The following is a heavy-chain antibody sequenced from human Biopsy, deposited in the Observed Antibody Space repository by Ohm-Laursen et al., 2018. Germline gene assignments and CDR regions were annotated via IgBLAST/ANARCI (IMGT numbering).Heavy chain of an antibody. V-gene: IGHV4-59*08. CDR1: GGSISSSY. CDR3: AKQWSYYESFTQHYRGDFDY. J-gene: IGHJ4*02. Sequence: TLSLTCSVSGGSISSSYWSWIRQPPGKGLEWIGYISYSGSTSYNPSLKSRVTISADTSKNHLSLTLSSLTAADTAVYFCAKQWSYYESFTQHYRGDFDYWGQGTLVIVSS. D-gene: IGHD3-16*01. CDR2: ISYSGST.